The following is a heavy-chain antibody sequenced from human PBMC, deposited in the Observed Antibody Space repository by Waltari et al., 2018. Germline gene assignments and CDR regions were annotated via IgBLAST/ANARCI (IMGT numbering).Heavy chain of an antibody. J-gene: IGHJ3*02. CDR2: IKSDGSDT. CDR3: TRDSPSWI. Sequence: EGQLVESGGGLVQPGGSLKLSCAASGFTFSSFWRHWVRQVPGQGLVWVSRIKSDGSDTSYADSVRGRFTVSRDNAKNMAYLQMNSLRAEDTAIYYCTRDSPSWIWGQGTMVSVSS. CDR1: GFTFSSFW. V-gene: IGHV3-74*01.